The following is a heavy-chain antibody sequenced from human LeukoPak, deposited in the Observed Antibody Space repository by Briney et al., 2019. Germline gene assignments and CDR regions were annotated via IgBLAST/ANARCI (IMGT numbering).Heavy chain of an antibody. CDR2: ISGDGGST. Sequence: GGSLRLSCAASGFTFDDDAMHWGRQAPGKGLEWVSLISGDGGSTYYADSVKGRFTISRDNSKNSLYLQMNSLRTEDTALYYCAKDRGDVLLWFGEENWFDPWGQGTLVTVSS. J-gene: IGHJ5*02. V-gene: IGHV3-43*02. CDR1: GFTFDDDA. CDR3: AKDRGDVLLWFGEENWFDP. D-gene: IGHD3-10*01.